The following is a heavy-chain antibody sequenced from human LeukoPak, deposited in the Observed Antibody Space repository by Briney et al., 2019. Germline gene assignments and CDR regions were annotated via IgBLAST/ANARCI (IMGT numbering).Heavy chain of an antibody. D-gene: IGHD6-19*01. J-gene: IGHJ4*02. CDR1: GFTFSSYW. CDR2: VSGGGITT. Sequence: GGSLRLSCAASGFTFSSYWMRWVRQAPGKGLEWVSTVSGGGITTYYPDSARGRFTISRDNSKNTLYLQMNSLTAEDTAVYYCPRQSYASGWNPFDYWGQGILVTVSS. V-gene: IGHV3-23*01. CDR3: PRQSYASGWNPFDY.